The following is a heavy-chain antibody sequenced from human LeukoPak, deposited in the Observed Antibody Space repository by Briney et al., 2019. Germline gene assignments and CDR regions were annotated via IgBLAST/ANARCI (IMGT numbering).Heavy chain of an antibody. CDR2: ISSSRSYI. D-gene: IGHD3-22*01. J-gene: IGHJ3*02. CDR3: ARGTGYYDSSGYYSSLHAFDI. V-gene: IGHV3-21*01. CDR1: GFTFSSYS. Sequence: GGSLRLPYASSGFTFSSYSMNWVRQAPGKGLEWVSSISSSRSYIYYADSVKGRFTISRDNAKNSLYLQMNSLRAEDTAVYYCARGTGYYDSSGYYSSLHAFDIWGQGTMVTVSS.